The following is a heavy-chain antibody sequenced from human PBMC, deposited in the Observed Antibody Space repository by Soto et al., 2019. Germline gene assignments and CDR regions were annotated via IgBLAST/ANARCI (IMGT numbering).Heavy chain of an antibody. V-gene: IGHV3-72*01. CDR3: TRGYSSVSIYVFDI. Sequence: GGSLRLSCVASGSGFSDQYMDWVRQAPGKGLEWVGRTANKVNSYTTEYAASVKGRFSISRDDSKNSLYLQMNGLKTEDTAIYFCTRGYSSVSIYVFDIWAQGTRVTVSS. CDR2: TANKVNSYTT. D-gene: IGHD6-25*01. J-gene: IGHJ3*02. CDR1: GSGFSDQY.